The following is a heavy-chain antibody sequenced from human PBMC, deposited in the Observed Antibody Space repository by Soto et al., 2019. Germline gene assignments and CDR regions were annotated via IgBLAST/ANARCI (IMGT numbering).Heavy chain of an antibody. D-gene: IGHD6-19*01. CDR2: IYYTGST. Sequence: QLQLQASGPGLVKPAETLSLSCTVSGDSINNRSYSWGWIRRPAGKGLEWIGSIYYTGSTNYNPSLKSRVTTSVDTSRSRFSLNLSSVTAADTALYDCARHHHLQVADRNRWFDAWGPGTLVTVSS. V-gene: IGHV4-39*01. CDR1: GDSINNRSYS. J-gene: IGHJ5*01. CDR3: ARHHHLQVADRNRWFDA.